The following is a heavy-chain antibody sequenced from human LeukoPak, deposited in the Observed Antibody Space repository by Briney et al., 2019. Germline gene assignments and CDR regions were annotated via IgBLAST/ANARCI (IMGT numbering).Heavy chain of an antibody. CDR2: IRSKAYGGTT. J-gene: IGHJ5*01. Sequence: PGRSLRLSCTASGFTFGYYAMSWFRQAPGKGLEWVGFIRSKAYGGTTEYAASLKGRITISRDDSKTIAYLQMSSLKTEDTAVYYCSRGRRSPDSWGQGTLVTVSS. CDR1: GFTFGYYA. CDR3: SRGRRSPDS. V-gene: IGHV3-49*03. D-gene: IGHD5-24*01.